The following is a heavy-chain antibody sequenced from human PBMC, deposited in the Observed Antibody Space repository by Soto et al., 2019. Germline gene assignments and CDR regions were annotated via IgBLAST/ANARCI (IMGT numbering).Heavy chain of an antibody. D-gene: IGHD3-22*01. CDR1: GFTFSSYS. V-gene: IGHV3-21*01. CDR3: ARDYYDSSGYLYYYGMDV. Sequence: EVQLVESGGGLVKPGGSLRLSCAASGFTFSSYSMNWVRQAPGKGLEWVSSISSSSSYIYYADSVKGRFTISRDNAKNSLYLQMNSLRAKDTAVYYCARDYYDSSGYLYYYGMDVWGQGTTVTVSS. J-gene: IGHJ6*02. CDR2: ISSSSSYI.